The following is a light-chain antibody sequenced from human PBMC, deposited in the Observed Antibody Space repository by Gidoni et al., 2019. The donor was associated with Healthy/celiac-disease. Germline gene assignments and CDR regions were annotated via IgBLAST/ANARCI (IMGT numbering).Light chain of an antibody. CDR3: QQNDNLLIT. J-gene: IGKJ5*01. CDR1: QDISNY. CDR2: DAS. V-gene: IGKV1-33*01. Sequence: DIQMTQSPSSLSASVGDRVTITCQASQDISNYLNWYQQKPGKAPKLLIYDASNLETGFPSMFSGSGSGTDFTFTISSLQPEDIATYYCQQNDNLLITFGQGTRLEIK.